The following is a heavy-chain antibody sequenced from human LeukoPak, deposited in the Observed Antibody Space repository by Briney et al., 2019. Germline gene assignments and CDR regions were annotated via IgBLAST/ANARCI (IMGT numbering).Heavy chain of an antibody. V-gene: IGHV3-23*01. CDR2: ISGSGGST. Sequence: GGSLRLSCAASGFTFSSYAMSWVRQAPGKGLEWVSAISGSGGSTYYADSVKGRFTMSRDNSKNTLYLQMNSLRAEDTAVYYCAKDTTGGVTLNWFDPWGQGTLVTVSS. J-gene: IGHJ5*02. CDR1: GFTFSSYA. CDR3: AKDTTGGVTLNWFDP. D-gene: IGHD3-16*01.